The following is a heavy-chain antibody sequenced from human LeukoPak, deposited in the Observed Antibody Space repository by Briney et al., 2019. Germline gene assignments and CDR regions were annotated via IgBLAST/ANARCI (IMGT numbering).Heavy chain of an antibody. CDR2: IYYSGST. V-gene: IGHV4-39*01. CDR3: AGLLRKWLVPDY. J-gene: IGHJ4*02. CDR1: GGSISSSSYY. Sequence: SSETLSLTCTVSGGSISSSSYYWGWIRQPPGKGLEWIGSIYYSGSTYYNPSLKSRVTISVDTSKNQFSLKLSSVTAADTAVYYCAGLLRKWLVPDYWGQGTLVTVSS. D-gene: IGHD6-19*01.